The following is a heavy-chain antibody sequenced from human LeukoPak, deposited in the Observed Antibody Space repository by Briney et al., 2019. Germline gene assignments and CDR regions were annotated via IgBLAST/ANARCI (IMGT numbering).Heavy chain of an antibody. CDR3: AKGRRQQIRLNWFDP. Sequence: GGSLRLSCAASGFTFSSYGMHWVRQAPGKGLEWVAVISYDGSNKYYADSVKGRFTISRDNSKNTLYLQMNSLRAEDTAVYYCAKGRRQQIRLNWFDPWGQGTLVTVS. CDR1: GFTFSSYG. D-gene: IGHD6-13*01. J-gene: IGHJ5*02. V-gene: IGHV3-30*18. CDR2: ISYDGSNK.